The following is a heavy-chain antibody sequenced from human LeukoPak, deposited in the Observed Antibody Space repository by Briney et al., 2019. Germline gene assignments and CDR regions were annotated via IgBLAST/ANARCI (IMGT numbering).Heavy chain of an antibody. CDR3: ARESSTSCYDY. V-gene: IGHV4-59*01. J-gene: IGHJ4*02. Sequence: SETLSLTCTVSGGSISSYYWSWIRQPPGKGLEWIGYIYYSGSTNYNPSLKSRVTISVDTSKNQFSLKLSSVTAADTAVYYCARESSTSCYDYWGQGTLVTVSS. CDR1: GGSISSYY. CDR2: IYYSGST. D-gene: IGHD2-2*01.